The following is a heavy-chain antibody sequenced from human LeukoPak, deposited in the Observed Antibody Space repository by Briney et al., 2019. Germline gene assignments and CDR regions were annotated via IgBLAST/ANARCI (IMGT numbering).Heavy chain of an antibody. CDR2: ISAYNGNT. CDR1: GYTFTSYG. J-gene: IGHJ4*02. D-gene: IGHD2-15*01. CDR3: ARGAPGSYCSGGSCPYFDY. Sequence: ASVKVSCKASGYTFTSYGISWVRQAPGQGLEWMGWISAYNGNTNYAQKFQGRVTMTRNTSISTAYMELSSLRSEDTAMYYCARGAPGSYCSGGSCPYFDYWGQGTLVSVSS. V-gene: IGHV1-18*01.